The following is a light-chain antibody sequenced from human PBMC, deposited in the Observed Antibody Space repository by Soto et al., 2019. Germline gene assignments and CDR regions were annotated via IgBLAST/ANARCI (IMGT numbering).Light chain of an antibody. Sequence: SVLTQPPSASGSPGQSVTISCTGTSSDIGAYNYVSWYQQYPGKAPKLIIYDVTERPSGVPDRFSGSKSGNTASLTVSGLRADDEAVYYCNSYAGGDSFDVVFGGGTK. CDR1: SSDIGAYNY. CDR2: DVT. V-gene: IGLV2-8*01. CDR3: NSYAGGDSFDVV. J-gene: IGLJ2*01.